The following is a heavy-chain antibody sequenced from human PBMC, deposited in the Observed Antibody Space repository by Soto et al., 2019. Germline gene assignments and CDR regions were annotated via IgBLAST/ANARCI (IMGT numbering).Heavy chain of an antibody. J-gene: IGHJ5*02. CDR1: GGSLRNFF. D-gene: IGHD2-2*01. CDR3: VRTFPPAPRVVLSHNWFVP. Sequence: PSETLSLTCTVSGGSLRNFFWSWIRQPPGKELEWIGHIYSSGKTDYNPSLETRVTMSIDTSMNQISLKLNSVTAADTAVYFCVRTFPPAPRVVLSHNWFVPWGPGTLVTVS. CDR2: IYSSGKT. V-gene: IGHV4-59*01.